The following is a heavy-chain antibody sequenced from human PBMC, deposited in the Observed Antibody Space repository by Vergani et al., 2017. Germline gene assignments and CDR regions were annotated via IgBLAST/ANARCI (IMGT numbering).Heavy chain of an antibody. V-gene: IGHV4-38-2*02. CDR2: IHRSGST. J-gene: IGHJ5*02. D-gene: IGHD4-17*01. CDR1: GYSITSANY. Sequence: QVQLQESGPGLVKPSETVSLTCTVSGYSITSANYWAWIRQSPGKGLEWIGTIHRSGSTHYNPSLKSLGTISVDTSKNQLSLKLTSVTAVDTALYYCARHVGYGDSNFPGDWFDPWGQGTLVTVSS. CDR3: ARHVGYGDSNFPGDWFDP.